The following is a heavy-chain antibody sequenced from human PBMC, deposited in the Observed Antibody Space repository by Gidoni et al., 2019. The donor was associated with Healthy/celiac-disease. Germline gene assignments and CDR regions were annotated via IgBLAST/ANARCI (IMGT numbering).Heavy chain of an antibody. CDR1: GFTVSSNY. CDR2: IYSGGST. J-gene: IGHJ4*02. D-gene: IGHD4-17*01. Sequence: EVQLVESGGGLIQPGGSLRLSCADPGFTVSSNYMRWVRQAPGKGLEWVSVIYSGGSTYYADSVKGRFTISRDNSKNTLYLQMNSLRAEDTAVYYCARVDGDYPYYFDYWGQGTLVTVSS. CDR3: ARVDGDYPYYFDY. V-gene: IGHV3-53*01.